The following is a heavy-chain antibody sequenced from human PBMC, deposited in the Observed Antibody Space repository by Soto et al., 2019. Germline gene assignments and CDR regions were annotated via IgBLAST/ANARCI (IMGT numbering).Heavy chain of an antibody. CDR3: ARDQGYYGSGSYSYGMDV. CDR2: ISAYNGNT. V-gene: IGHV1-18*04. D-gene: IGHD3-10*01. CDR1: GYTFTSYG. J-gene: IGHJ6*02. Sequence: GASVKVSCKASGYTFTSYGISWVRQAPGQGLEWMGWISAYNGNTNYAQKLQGRVTMTTDTSTSTAYMELRSLRSDDTAVYYCARDQGYYGSGSYSYGMDVWGQGTTVTVSS.